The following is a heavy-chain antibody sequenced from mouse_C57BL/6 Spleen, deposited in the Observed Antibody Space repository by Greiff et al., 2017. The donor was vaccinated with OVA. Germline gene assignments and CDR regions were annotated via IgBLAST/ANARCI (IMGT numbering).Heavy chain of an antibody. Sequence: VQLQQPGPELVKPGASVKLSCTASGYTFTSYWLHWVKQRPGQGLEWIGNINPSNGGPNYNEKFKTKATLTVAKSSSTAYMQLSSLTSEDSAVYECAGQLRAVDYWGQGTTLTVSS. J-gene: IGHJ2*01. V-gene: IGHV1-53*01. CDR1: GYTFTSYW. D-gene: IGHD3-2*02. CDR2: INPSNGGP. CDR3: AGQLRAVDY.